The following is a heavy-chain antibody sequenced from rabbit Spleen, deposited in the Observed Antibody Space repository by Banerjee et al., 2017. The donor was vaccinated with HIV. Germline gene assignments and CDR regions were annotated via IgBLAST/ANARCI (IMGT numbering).Heavy chain of an antibody. J-gene: IGHJ6*01. V-gene: IGHV1S7*01. CDR3: ARGDGDVGDASGL. CDR1: GFSFNSGYE. Sequence: QLVESGGGLVQPGGSLKLSCKASGFSFNSGYEMCWVRQAPGKGLEWIACINDVTGKSVYANGVNGRFTISSHNAQNTLYLQLNSLTAADTATYFCARGDGDVGDASGLWGPGTLVTVS. D-gene: IGHD2-1*01. CDR2: INDVTGKS.